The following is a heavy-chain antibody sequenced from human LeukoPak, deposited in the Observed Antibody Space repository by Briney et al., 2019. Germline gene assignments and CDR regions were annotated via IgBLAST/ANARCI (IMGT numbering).Heavy chain of an antibody. Sequence: ASVKVSCKASGYTFTSYYMHWVRQAPGQGLEWMGIINPTGGSTSYAQKFQGRLTMTTDTSTSTAYMELRSLTSDDTAVYYCARDLYSGYDSAAFWGQGTLVTVSS. CDR1: GYTFTSYY. CDR3: ARDLYSGYDSAAF. D-gene: IGHD5-12*01. V-gene: IGHV1-46*01. J-gene: IGHJ4*02. CDR2: INPTGGST.